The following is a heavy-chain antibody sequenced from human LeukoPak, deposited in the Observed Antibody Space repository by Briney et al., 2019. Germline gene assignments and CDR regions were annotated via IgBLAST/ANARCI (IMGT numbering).Heavy chain of an antibody. Sequence: TGGSLRLSCAASGFTFSSYGMHWVRQAPGKGLEWVAVISYDGSNKYYADSVKGRFTISRDNSKNTLYLQMNSLRAEDTAVYYCAKDHNSSGWSSFPINWGQGTLVTVSS. V-gene: IGHV3-30*18. D-gene: IGHD6-19*01. CDR3: AKDHNSSGWSSFPIN. J-gene: IGHJ4*02. CDR2: ISYDGSNK. CDR1: GFTFSSYG.